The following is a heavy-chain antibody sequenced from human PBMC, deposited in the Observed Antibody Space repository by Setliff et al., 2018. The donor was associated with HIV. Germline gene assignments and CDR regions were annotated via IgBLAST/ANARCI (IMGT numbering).Heavy chain of an antibody. V-gene: IGHV3-48*04. CDR2: ISSSSSTI. J-gene: IGHJ4*02. D-gene: IGHD6-13*01. Sequence: PGGSLRLSCAASGFTFSSYWMNWVRQAPGKGLEWVSYISSSSSTIYYADSVKGRFTISRDNAKNSLYLQMNSLRAEDTAVYYCARDLFRAAGKGWVDYWGQGTLVTVSS. CDR3: ARDLFRAAGKGWVDY. CDR1: GFTFSSYW.